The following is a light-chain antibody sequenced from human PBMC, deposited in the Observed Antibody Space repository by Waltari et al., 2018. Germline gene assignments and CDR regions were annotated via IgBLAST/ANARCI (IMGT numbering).Light chain of an antibody. CDR1: SSNIGSNT. CDR3: AAWDDSLNGFYV. CDR2: NNN. Sequence: QSVLTQPPSASGTPGQSITISCSGSSSNIGSNTVNWYQHLPGTAPTLLIDNNNQRPSAVPDRFSASKSGTSASLAISGLQPEDEGDYYCAAWDDSLNGFYVFGTGTQVTVL. V-gene: IGLV1-44*01. J-gene: IGLJ1*01.